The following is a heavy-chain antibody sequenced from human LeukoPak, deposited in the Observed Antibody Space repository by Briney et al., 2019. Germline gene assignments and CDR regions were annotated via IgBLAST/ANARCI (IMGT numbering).Heavy chain of an antibody. J-gene: IGHJ3*02. V-gene: IGHV4-31*03. D-gene: IGHD1-26*01. CDR2: INHSGST. Sequence: SETLSLTCTVSGGSISSGGYYWSWIRQHPGKGLEWIGEINHSGSTNYNPSLKSRVTISVDTSKNQFSLKLSSVTAADTAVYYCARMLVMWELPDAFDIWGQGTMVTVSS. CDR3: ARMLVMWELPDAFDI. CDR1: GGSISSGGYY.